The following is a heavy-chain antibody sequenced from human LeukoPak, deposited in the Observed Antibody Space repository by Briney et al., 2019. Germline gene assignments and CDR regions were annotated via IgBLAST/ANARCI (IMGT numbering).Heavy chain of an antibody. Sequence: GGSLRLSCAASAFTFSDYTMNWVRQAPGEGLEWASSFSTTGTYIYYADSVKGRFTISRDNAKNSMYLQMNILRAEDTALYYCARSLAAGGTCFDSWGQGTLVTVYS. CDR2: FSTTGTYI. CDR3: ARSLAAGGTCFDS. J-gene: IGHJ4*02. CDR1: AFTFSDYT. D-gene: IGHD6-13*01. V-gene: IGHV3-21*01.